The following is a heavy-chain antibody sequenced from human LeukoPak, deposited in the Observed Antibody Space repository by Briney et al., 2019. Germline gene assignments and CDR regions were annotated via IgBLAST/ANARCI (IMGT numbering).Heavy chain of an antibody. CDR2: IYYSGST. Sequence: SETLSLTCTVSGGSISSSSYYWGWIRQPPGKGLEWIGSIYYSGSTYYNPSLKSRVTISVDTSKNQFSLKLSSVTAADTAVYYCARIVGATLFDYWGQGTLVTVPS. J-gene: IGHJ4*02. CDR3: ARIVGATLFDY. CDR1: GGSISSSSYY. V-gene: IGHV4-39*01. D-gene: IGHD1-26*01.